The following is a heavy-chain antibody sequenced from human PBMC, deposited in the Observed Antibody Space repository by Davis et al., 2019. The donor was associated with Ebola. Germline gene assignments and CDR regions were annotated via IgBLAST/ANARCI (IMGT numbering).Heavy chain of an antibody. Sequence: PGGSLRLSCAASGFTFSSYAMHWVHQAPGKGLEWVAVISYDGSNKYYADSVKGRFTISRDNSKNTLYLQMNSLRAEDTAVYYCAGGGWGITMIVYFDYWGQGTLVTVSS. CDR3: AGGGWGITMIVYFDY. CDR2: ISYDGSNK. CDR1: GFTFSSYA. V-gene: IGHV3-30-3*01. D-gene: IGHD3-22*01. J-gene: IGHJ4*02.